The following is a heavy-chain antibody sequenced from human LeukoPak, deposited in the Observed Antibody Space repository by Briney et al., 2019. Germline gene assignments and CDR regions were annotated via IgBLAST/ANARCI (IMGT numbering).Heavy chain of an antibody. CDR2: IIPILGIA. CDR3: ARDGVTMVRGVIILAFDY. CDR1: GGTFSSYA. D-gene: IGHD3-10*01. Sequence: SVKVSCKASGGTFSSYAISWVRQAPGQGLEWMGRIIPILGIANYAQKFQGRVTITADKSTSTAYMELSSLRSEDTAVYYCARDGVTMVRGVIILAFDYWGQGTLVTVSS. J-gene: IGHJ4*02. V-gene: IGHV1-69*04.